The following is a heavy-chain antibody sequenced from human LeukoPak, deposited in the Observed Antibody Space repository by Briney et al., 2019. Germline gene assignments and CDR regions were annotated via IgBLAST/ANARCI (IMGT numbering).Heavy chain of an antibody. V-gene: IGHV3-23*01. D-gene: IGHD2-2*03. CDR3: AKVVYGYCSSTTCFAFDY. CDR2: ISDSGAIT. CDR1: GFTFSRYA. J-gene: IGHJ4*02. Sequence: PGGSLRLSCAASGFTFSRYAMAWVRQAPGKGLEWVSSISDSGAITYYADSVEGRFTISRDNSKNTLFLQMNSLSVEDTAIYYCAKVVYGYCSSTTCFAFDYWGQGALVPVSS.